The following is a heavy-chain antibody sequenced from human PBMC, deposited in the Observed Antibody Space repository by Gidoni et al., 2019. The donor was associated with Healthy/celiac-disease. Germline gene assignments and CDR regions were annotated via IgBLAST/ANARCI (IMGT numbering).Heavy chain of an antibody. CDR1: GFTVSSHY. Sequence: QPSGSLRLSCAASGFTVSSHYMSWVRQAPGKGLEWVSVIYSGGSTYYADAVKGRFSISRDNSKNTLYRQMNSLIAEDKALYYCARDQVLLWFGESLDYGMDVWGQGTTVTVSS. CDR3: ARDQVLLWFGESLDYGMDV. J-gene: IGHJ6*02. V-gene: IGHV3-53*01. D-gene: IGHD3-10*01. CDR2: IYSGGST.